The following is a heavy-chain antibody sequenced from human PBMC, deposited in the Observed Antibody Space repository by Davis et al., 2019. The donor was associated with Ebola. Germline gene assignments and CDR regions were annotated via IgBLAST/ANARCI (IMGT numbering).Heavy chain of an antibody. Sequence: GESLKISCAASGFTFSSYGMHWVRQAPGKGLEWVAVISYDGSNKYYADSVKGRFTISRDNSKNTLYLQMNSLRAEDTAVYYCAKSLGMDLDYWGQGTLVTVSS. CDR1: GFTFSSYG. D-gene: IGHD7-27*01. CDR2: ISYDGSNK. CDR3: AKSLGMDLDY. J-gene: IGHJ4*02. V-gene: IGHV3-30*18.